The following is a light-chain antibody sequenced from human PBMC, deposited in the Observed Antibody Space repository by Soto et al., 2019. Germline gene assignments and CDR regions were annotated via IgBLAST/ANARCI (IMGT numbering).Light chain of an antibody. Sequence: SYELTQPPSVSEAPGKTARITCGGNNIGSKSVHWYQQKPGQAPVLVIYYDSDRPSGIPERFSGCNSGNTATLTISRVEAWDEDDYYCQVWDSSSDHVVFGGGTKLTV. CDR2: YDS. CDR1: NIGSKS. V-gene: IGLV3-21*04. J-gene: IGLJ2*01. CDR3: QVWDSSSDHVV.